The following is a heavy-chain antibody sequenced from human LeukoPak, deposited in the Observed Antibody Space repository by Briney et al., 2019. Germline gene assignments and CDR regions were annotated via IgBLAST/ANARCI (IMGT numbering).Heavy chain of an antibody. J-gene: IGHJ6*03. CDR1: GYTFTSYY. V-gene: IGHV1-46*01. D-gene: IGHD1-26*01. Sequence: ASVKVSCKASGYTFTSYYMHWVRQAPGQGLEWMGIINPSGGSTSYAQKFQGRVTMTRDVSTSTVYMELSSLRSEDTAVYYCARAGGDHTRGNYYYYYMDVWGKGTTVTVSS. CDR3: ARAGGDHTRGNYYYYYMDV. CDR2: INPSGGST.